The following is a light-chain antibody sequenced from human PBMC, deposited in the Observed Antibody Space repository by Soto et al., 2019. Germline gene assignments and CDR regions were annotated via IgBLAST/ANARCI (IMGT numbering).Light chain of an antibody. CDR1: QSVSSY. Sequence: EIVLTQSPATLSLSPGERATLSCRASQSVSSYLAWYQQKPGQAPRLLIYDASNRATGIPARFSGSGSGTEFTLTISSLQSEDFAVYFCQNYKYWPYTFGQGTRLEIK. CDR3: QNYKYWPYT. J-gene: IGKJ5*01. CDR2: DAS. V-gene: IGKV3-11*01.